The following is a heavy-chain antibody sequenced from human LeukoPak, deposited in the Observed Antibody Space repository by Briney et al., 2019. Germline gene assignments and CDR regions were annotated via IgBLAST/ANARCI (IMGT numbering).Heavy chain of an antibody. Sequence: ASVKVSCKASGYTFTSYGISWVRQALGQGLEWMGWISAYNGNTNYAQKFQGRVTMTEDTSTDTAYMELSSLRSEDTAVYYCATDAGGVGATGFDYWGQGTLVTVSS. D-gene: IGHD1-26*01. V-gene: IGHV1-18*01. CDR3: ATDAGGVGATGFDY. CDR2: ISAYNGNT. CDR1: GYTFTSYG. J-gene: IGHJ4*02.